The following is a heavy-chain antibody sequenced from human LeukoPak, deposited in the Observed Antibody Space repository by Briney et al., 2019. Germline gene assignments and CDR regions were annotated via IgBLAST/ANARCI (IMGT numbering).Heavy chain of an antibody. CDR1: GFTVSSNY. Sequence: GGSLRLSCVASGFTVSSNYMSWVRQAPGKGLEWVSVIYSGGSTYYADSVKGRFTISRDNSKNTLYLQMNSLRAEDTAVYYCARGPWQWLPDYWGQGTLVTVSS. CDR2: IYSGGST. D-gene: IGHD6-19*01. J-gene: IGHJ4*02. CDR3: ARGPWQWLPDY. V-gene: IGHV3-53*01.